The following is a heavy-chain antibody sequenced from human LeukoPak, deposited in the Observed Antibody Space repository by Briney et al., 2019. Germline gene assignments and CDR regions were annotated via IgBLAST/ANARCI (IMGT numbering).Heavy chain of an antibody. Sequence: SETLSLTCTVSGGSISSYYWSWIRQPPGKGLEWIGYIYYSGSTNYNPSLKSRVTISVDTSKNQFSLKLSSVTAADTAVYYCARHGVGATSLILAFDIWGQGTMVTVSS. CDR2: IYYSGST. V-gene: IGHV4-59*08. J-gene: IGHJ3*02. CDR3: ARHGVGATSLILAFDI. CDR1: GGSISSYY. D-gene: IGHD1-26*01.